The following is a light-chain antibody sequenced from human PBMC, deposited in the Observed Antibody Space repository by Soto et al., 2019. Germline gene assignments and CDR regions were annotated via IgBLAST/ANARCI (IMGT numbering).Light chain of an antibody. CDR3: LQHNTYPCT. CDR2: AAS. V-gene: IGKV1-17*01. Sequence: DIQMTQSPSSLSASVGVRITITCRASQGLRNGLGWYQQKPGKAPKRLFYAASRLQRGIPSRFNGRGSETQFPLTTRSPQPEDLASCHCLQHNTYPCTFGQRTKVQI. CDR1: QGLRNG. J-gene: IGKJ1*01.